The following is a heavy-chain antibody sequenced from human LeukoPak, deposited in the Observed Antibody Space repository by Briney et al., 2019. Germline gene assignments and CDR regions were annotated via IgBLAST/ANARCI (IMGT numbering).Heavy chain of an antibody. J-gene: IGHJ4*02. CDR3: ARDYADYVGYFFFDY. Sequence: GGSLRLSCAASGFTFSSYAITWVRQAPGKGLEWVSAIGGSGGSTYYADSVKGRFTISRDNSKNTLYLQMNSLRAEDTAVYYCARDYADYVGYFFFDYWGQGTLVTVSS. CDR2: IGGSGGST. CDR1: GFTFSSYA. D-gene: IGHD4-17*01. V-gene: IGHV3-23*01.